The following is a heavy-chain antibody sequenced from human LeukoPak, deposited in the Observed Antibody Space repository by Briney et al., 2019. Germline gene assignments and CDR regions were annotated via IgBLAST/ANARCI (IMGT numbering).Heavy chain of an antibody. CDR2: MSGSGATS. D-gene: IGHD2-15*01. J-gene: IGHJ4*02. Sequence: GSLRLSCAASGFTFSNYAMSWVRQAPGKGLEWVSAMSGSGATSYYADSVKGRFTISRDNSKNTLYLQMNSLRVGDTAVYYCAVGGYCSGGSCYALTYWGQGTLVTVSS. CDR3: AVGGYCSGGSCYALTY. V-gene: IGHV3-23*01. CDR1: GFTFSNYA.